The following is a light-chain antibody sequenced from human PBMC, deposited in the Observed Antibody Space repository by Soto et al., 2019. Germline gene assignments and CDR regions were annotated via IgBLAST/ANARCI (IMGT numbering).Light chain of an antibody. V-gene: IGKV1-17*01. CDR2: AAS. CDR3: LQLNTYPWT. Sequence: IQMTQSPSSLSASVGDRLSITCRASQVITNDLGWYQQKPGKAPKRLIYAASTLQSGVPSRFSGSGSGTEFTLTISSLQPEDVATYYCLQLNTYPWTFGQGTKEEIK. J-gene: IGKJ1*01. CDR1: QVITND.